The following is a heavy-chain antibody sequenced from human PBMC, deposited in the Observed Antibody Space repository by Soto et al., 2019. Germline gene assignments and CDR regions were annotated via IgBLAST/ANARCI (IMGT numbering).Heavy chain of an antibody. CDR3: ARDHLGCSSTSCYEYNWFDP. Sequence: ASVKVSCKASGYTFTCYGISWVRQAPGQGLEWMGWISAYNGNTNYAQKLQGRVTMTTDTSTSTAYMELRSLRSDDTAVYYCARDHLGCSSTSCYEYNWFDPWGQGTLVTVSS. CDR2: ISAYNGNT. V-gene: IGHV1-18*01. CDR1: GYTFTCYG. D-gene: IGHD2-2*01. J-gene: IGHJ5*02.